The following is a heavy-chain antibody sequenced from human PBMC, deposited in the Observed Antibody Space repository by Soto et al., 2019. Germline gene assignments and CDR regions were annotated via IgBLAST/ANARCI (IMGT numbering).Heavy chain of an antibody. CDR3: ARGPGTMANIDY. CDR1: GGSISSGGYY. CDR2: IYYSGST. Sequence: SETLSLTCTVSGGSISSGGYYWSWIRQHPGEGLEWIGYIYYSGSTYYNASLKSRVTISVDTSKNQFSLKLSSVTAADTAVYYCARGPGTMANIDYWGQGTLVTVSS. D-gene: IGHD3-10*01. V-gene: IGHV4-31*03. J-gene: IGHJ4*02.